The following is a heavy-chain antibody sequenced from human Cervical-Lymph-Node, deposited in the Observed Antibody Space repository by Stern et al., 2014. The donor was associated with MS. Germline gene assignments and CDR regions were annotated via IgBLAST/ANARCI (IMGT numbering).Heavy chain of an antibody. CDR3: ARQYCSGGKCHSSAYNYNGMDV. V-gene: IGHV1-2*06. J-gene: IGHJ6*02. D-gene: IGHD2-15*01. Sequence: QVQLVQSGAEVKKPGASVKVSCKASGYSFTGYYIHWVRRAPGQGLEWMGRIDPNRGSANYAQRFQGGVTLTRDTSISTTYMELDSLRSDDTAIYYCARQYCSGGKCHSSAYNYNGMDVWGQGTTVTVSS. CDR1: GYSFTGYY. CDR2: IDPNRGSA.